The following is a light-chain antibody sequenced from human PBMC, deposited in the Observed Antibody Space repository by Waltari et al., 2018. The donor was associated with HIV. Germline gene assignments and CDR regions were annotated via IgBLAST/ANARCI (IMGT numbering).Light chain of an antibody. CDR3: SSYLSSSSRV. CDR1: SSDFGFYNF. Sequence: QSALTQPASVSGSPGQSITIPCAETSSDFGFYNFVSWYQLHPGKTPKLIIFEVIKRPSGVSYRFSASKSDNTASLTISGLQAEYEADYYCSSYLSSSSRVFGTGTKVTVL. V-gene: IGLV2-14*01. J-gene: IGLJ1*01. CDR2: EVI.